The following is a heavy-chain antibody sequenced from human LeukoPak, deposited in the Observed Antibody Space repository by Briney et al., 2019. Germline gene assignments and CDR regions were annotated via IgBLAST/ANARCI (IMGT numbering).Heavy chain of an antibody. V-gene: IGHV3-30*04. CDR1: GFTFSNYS. CDR3: ARAGYSSSIDN. D-gene: IGHD6-6*01. J-gene: IGHJ4*02. CDR2: ISFDVRGE. Sequence: GGSLRLSCAASGFTFSNYSMHWVRQAPGKGLEWVAIISFDVRGEYYGDSVRGRFTISRDNSKNTLYLQMNSLRLGDTALYYCARAGYSSSIDNWGQGTLVTVSS.